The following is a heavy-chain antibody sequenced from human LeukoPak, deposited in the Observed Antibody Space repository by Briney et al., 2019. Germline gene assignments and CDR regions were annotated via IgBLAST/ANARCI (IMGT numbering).Heavy chain of an antibody. D-gene: IGHD4-17*01. J-gene: IGHJ4*02. Sequence: SETLSLTCTVSGGSISRSHFYWVWIRQPPGKGLEWIGSIYYSGTTYYNPSLESRVTISIDTSKNQFSLKLNSLTAADTAVYYCASQEKFDYGDSVDYWGQGTLVTVSS. CDR1: GGSISRSHFY. CDR2: IYYSGTT. CDR3: ASQEKFDYGDSVDY. V-gene: IGHV4-39*01.